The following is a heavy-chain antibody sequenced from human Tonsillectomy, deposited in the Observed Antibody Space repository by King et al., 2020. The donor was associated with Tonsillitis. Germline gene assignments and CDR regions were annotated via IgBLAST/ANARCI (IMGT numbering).Heavy chain of an antibody. J-gene: IGHJ6*03. Sequence: QLVQSGGGLVQPGRSLRLSCTASGFTFGDYAMSWVRQAPGKGLEWVGFIRSKAYGGTTEYAASVKGRFTISRDDSKSIAYLQMNSRKTEDTAGYYCTRICRYFSSTSSEYYYYYMDVWGKGTTVTVSS. CDR1: GFTFGDYA. CDR2: IRSKAYGGTT. V-gene: IGHV3-49*04. CDR3: TRICRYFSSTSSEYYYYYMDV. D-gene: IGHD2-2*01.